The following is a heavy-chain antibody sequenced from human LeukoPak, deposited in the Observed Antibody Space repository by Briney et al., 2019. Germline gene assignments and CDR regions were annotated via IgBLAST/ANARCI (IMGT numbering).Heavy chain of an antibody. CDR2: INPDSGFT. CDR3: APTPEAYTSNWNV. CDR1: GYRFIDAY. V-gene: IGHV1-2*02. Sequence: GASVKVSCKASGYRFIDAYMHRVRQAPGQGLEWMGWINPDSGFTNYAQKFQGRVTMTRDTSISTAYMEVSRLRSDDTAVYYCAPTPEAYTSNWNVWGQGTLVTVSS. D-gene: IGHD1-1*01. J-gene: IGHJ4*02.